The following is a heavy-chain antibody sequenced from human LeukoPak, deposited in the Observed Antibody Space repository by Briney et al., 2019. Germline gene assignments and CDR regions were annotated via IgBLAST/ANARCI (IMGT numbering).Heavy chain of an antibody. Sequence: ASVKVSCKASGYTFTGYYMHWVRLAPGQGLEWMGWINPNSGGTNYAQKFQGRVTMTRDTSISTAYMELSRLRSDDTAVYYCARVSKKLRGAFDIWGQGTMVTVSS. CDR3: ARVSKKLRGAFDI. CDR2: INPNSGGT. V-gene: IGHV1-2*02. D-gene: IGHD1-1*01. J-gene: IGHJ3*02. CDR1: GYTFTGYY.